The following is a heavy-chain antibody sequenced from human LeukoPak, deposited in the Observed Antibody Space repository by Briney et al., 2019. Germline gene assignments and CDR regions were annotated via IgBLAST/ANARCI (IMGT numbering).Heavy chain of an antibody. CDR2: INSDGSRT. CDR1: GFTFSSYW. V-gene: IGHV3-74*01. J-gene: IGHJ6*02. Sequence: PGGSLRLSCAASGFTFSSYWIHWDRQAPGKGLVWVARINSDGSRTSYADSVKGRFTISRDNAENTLYMQMNSLRAEDTAVYYCGIGSYYGMDVWGQGTTVTVSS. CDR3: GIGSYYGMDV.